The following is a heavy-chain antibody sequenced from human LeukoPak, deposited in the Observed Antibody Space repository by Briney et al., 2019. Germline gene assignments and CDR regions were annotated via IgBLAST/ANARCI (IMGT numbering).Heavy chain of an antibody. CDR3: ARSPRGVLWWF. CDR1: GGSFSGYY. CDR2: INHSGST. V-gene: IGHV4-34*01. D-gene: IGHD2-21*01. Sequence: PSETLSLTCAVYGGSFSGYYWSWIRQPPGKGLEWIGEINHSGSTNYNPSLKSRVTISVDTSKNQFSLKLSSVTAADTAVYYCARSPRGVLWWFWGQGTLVTVSS. J-gene: IGHJ4*02.